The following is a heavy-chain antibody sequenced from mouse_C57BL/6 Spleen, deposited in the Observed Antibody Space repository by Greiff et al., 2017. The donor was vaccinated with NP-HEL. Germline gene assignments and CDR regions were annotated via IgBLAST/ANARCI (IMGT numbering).Heavy chain of an antibody. CDR3: ARTEGYYEEGFAY. D-gene: IGHD2-4*01. CDR2: IYPGDGDT. V-gene: IGHV1-82*01. J-gene: IGHJ3*01. Sequence: VQLQQSGPELVKPGASVKISCKASGYAFSSSWMNWVKQRPGKGLEWIGRIYPGDGDTNYNGKFKGRATLTADNSSSTAYMQLSSLTSEDSAVYVCARTEGYYEEGFAYWGQGTLVTVSA. CDR1: GYAFSSSW.